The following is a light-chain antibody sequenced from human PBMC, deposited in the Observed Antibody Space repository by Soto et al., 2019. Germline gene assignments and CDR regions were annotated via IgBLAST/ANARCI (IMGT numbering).Light chain of an antibody. V-gene: IGLV2-14*03. Sequence: QPASVSGSPGQSITISCTGTSSDVGGYNYVSWYQQHPGKAPKLMIYDVTNRPSGVSDRFSGSKSGNTASLSISGLQAEDEADYYCSSYTSSSINWLFGGGTKL. CDR2: DVT. CDR1: SSDVGGYNY. CDR3: SSYTSSSINWL. J-gene: IGLJ3*02.